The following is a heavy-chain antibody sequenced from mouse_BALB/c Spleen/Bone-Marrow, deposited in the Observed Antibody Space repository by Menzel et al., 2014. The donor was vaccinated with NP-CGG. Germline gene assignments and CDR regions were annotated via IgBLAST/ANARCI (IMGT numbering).Heavy chain of an antibody. CDR2: IWRGGST. V-gene: IGHV2-2*02. Sequence: VQLQQSGPGLVQPSQSLSITCTVSGFSLTSYGVHWVRQSPGKGLEWLGVIWRGGSTDYNAAFISRLSISKDNSKSQVFFKMNSLQVNDTAIYYCARYGNILDYWGQGTTFTVSS. CDR1: GFSLTSYG. D-gene: IGHD1-1*01. J-gene: IGHJ2*01. CDR3: ARYGNILDY.